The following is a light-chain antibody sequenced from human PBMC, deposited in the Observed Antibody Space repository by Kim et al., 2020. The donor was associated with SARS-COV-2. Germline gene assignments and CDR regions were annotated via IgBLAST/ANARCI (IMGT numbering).Light chain of an antibody. Sequence: DVQMTQSPSSLSASVGDRVTITCRASQNINTYLNWYQQKPGKAPKLLISSASTLEVGVPSRFSGSGLGTHFTLTITSLQREDFATYYCQQSYSAGYTFGQGTKLEI. V-gene: IGKV1-39*01. J-gene: IGKJ2*01. CDR1: QNINTY. CDR3: QQSYSAGYT. CDR2: SAS.